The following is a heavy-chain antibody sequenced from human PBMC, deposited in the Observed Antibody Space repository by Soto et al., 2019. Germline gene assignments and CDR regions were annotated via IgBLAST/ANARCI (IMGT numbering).Heavy chain of an antibody. Sequence: QITLKESGPTLVKPTQTLTLTCTFSGFSLSTSGVGVGWIRQPPGKALEWLAVIYWDASKHYSPSLESRLTITKDTSKNQVVLTMTNMDPVDTATYYCAHKGDGDYPIVYWGQGTLFTVSS. D-gene: IGHD4-17*01. V-gene: IGHV2-5*02. CDR3: AHKGDGDYPIVY. J-gene: IGHJ4*02. CDR1: GFSLSTSGVG. CDR2: IYWDASK.